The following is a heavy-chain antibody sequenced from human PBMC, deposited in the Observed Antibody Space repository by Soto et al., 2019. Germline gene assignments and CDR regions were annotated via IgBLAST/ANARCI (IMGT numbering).Heavy chain of an antibody. CDR3: ARDAYVDTAMVGWFDP. J-gene: IGHJ5*02. CDR2: ISSSSSYI. CDR1: GFTFSSYS. V-gene: IGHV3-21*01. Sequence: GGSLRLSCAASGFTFSSYSMNWVRQAPGKGLEWVSSISSSSSYIYYADSVKGRFTISRDNAKDSLYLQMNSLRAEDTAVYYCARDAYVDTAMVGWFDPWGQGTPVTVSS. D-gene: IGHD5-18*01.